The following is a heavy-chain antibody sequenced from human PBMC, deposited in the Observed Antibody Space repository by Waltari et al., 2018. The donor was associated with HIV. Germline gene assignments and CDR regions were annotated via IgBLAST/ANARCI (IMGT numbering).Heavy chain of an antibody. CDR1: GFSSNTYG. J-gene: IGHJ3*01. Sequence: QVQLVESGGGVVQPGRSLRLSCVASGFSSNTYGIHWVRQAPGQGPDGVAHIWSDGSNQYYADSGRGRFTIARDNAKNTLFMQMTSLRPEDTAVYYCTKDGGSNGYYIHDAFDVWGQGTMVTVSS. D-gene: IGHD3-22*01. CDR3: TKDGGSNGYYIHDAFDV. CDR2: IWSDGSNQ. V-gene: IGHV3-30*18.